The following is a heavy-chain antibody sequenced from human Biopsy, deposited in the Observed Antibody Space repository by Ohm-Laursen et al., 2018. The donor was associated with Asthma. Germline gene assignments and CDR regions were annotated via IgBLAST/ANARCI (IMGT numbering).Heavy chain of an antibody. V-gene: IGHV1-8*01. J-gene: IGHJ4*02. CDR1: GYTFTSYD. CDR2: MNPNSGNT. D-gene: IGHD3-16*01. Sequence: ASVKVSCKASGYTFTSYDINWVRQATGQGLEWMGWMNPNSGNTGYPQNFQGRVTMTRDTSIRTAYMELSSLRSEDTAVYYCTRWSLRVRDTPNDYWGQGTLVTVSS. CDR3: TRWSLRVRDTPNDY.